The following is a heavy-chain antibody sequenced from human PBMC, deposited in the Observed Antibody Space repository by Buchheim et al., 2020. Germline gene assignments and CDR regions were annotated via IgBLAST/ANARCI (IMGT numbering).Heavy chain of an antibody. CDR2: IWYDGSNK. CDR1: GFTFSSYG. D-gene: IGHD6-6*01. Sequence: QVQLVESGGGVVQPGRSLRLSCAASGFTFSSYGMHWVRQAPGKGLEWVAFIWYDGSNKNYADSVKGRFTISRDNSKNTLSLQMNSLRAEDTAVYYCAREYSSSSLDYWGQGTL. CDR3: AREYSSSSLDY. J-gene: IGHJ4*02. V-gene: IGHV3-33*01.